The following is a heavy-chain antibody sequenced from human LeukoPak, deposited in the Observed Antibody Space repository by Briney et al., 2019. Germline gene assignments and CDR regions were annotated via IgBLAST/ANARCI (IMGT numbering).Heavy chain of an antibody. CDR2: IYPGDSDT. Sequence: GESLKISCKGSGYSFTSYWIGWVRQMPGKGLEWMGIIYPGDSDTRYSPSFQGQVTISADKSISTAYLQWSSLKASDTAMYYCARLPNYYGSGSLSPFDPWGQGTLVTVSS. V-gene: IGHV5-51*01. J-gene: IGHJ5*02. CDR3: ARLPNYYGSGSLSPFDP. CDR1: GYSFTSYW. D-gene: IGHD3-10*01.